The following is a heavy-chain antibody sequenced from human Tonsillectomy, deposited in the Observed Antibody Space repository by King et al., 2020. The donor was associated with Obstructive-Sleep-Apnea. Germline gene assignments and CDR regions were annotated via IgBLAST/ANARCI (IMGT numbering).Heavy chain of an antibody. CDR1: GGSISSYY. CDR2: IYYSGST. CDR3: ARDGYNKYYYYGMDV. V-gene: IGHV4-59*01. J-gene: IGHJ6*02. D-gene: IGHD5-24*01. Sequence: VQLQESGPGLVKPSETLSLTCTVSGGSISSYYWSWIRQPPGKGLEWIGYIYYSGSTNYNPSLKSRVTISVATSKNQFSLKPSSVTAADTAVYYCARDGYNKYYYYGMDVWGQGTTVTVSS.